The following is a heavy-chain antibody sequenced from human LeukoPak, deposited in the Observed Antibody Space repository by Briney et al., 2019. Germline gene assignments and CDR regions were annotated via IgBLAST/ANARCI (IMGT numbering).Heavy chain of an antibody. CDR3: AKEGGLLRYFDWLLPLDY. D-gene: IGHD3-9*01. Sequence: GGSLRLSCAASGFTFDDYAMHWVRQAPGKGLEWVSLISRDGGSTYYADSVKGRFTISRDNSKNSLYLQMNSLRTEDTALYYCAKEGGLLRYFDWLLPLDYWGQGTLVTVSS. J-gene: IGHJ4*02. CDR2: ISRDGGST. CDR1: GFTFDDYA. V-gene: IGHV3-43*02.